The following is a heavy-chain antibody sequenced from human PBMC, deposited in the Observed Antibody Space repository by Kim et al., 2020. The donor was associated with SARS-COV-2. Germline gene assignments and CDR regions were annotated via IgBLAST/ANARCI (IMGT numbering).Heavy chain of an antibody. J-gene: IGHJ6*01. D-gene: IGHD1-26*01. CDR1: GGSISSSSYY. CDR3: ARVGGSYYGNNYYYAM. V-gene: IGHV4-39*07. CDR2: ILYSGST. Sequence: SETLSLTCTVSGGSISSSSYYWGWIRQPPGKGLEYIGTILYSGSTYYKPSLKSRVTISEDSSRNQFSLMLSSVTAADTAVYYCARVGGSYYGNNYYYAM.